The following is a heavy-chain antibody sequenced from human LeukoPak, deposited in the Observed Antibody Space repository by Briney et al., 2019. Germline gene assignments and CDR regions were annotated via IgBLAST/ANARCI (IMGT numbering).Heavy chain of an antibody. J-gene: IGHJ4*02. D-gene: IGHD3-22*01. CDR3: AKADPMINQHYFDY. CDR2: MEYDGSNK. Sequence: GGSLRLSCAASGFTFSTYGMHWVRQAPGKGLEWVSFMEYDGSNKYYADSVKGRFTISRDNSKNTLYLQMNSLRPEDTAVYYCAKADPMINQHYFDYWGQGTLVTVSS. V-gene: IGHV3-30*02. CDR1: GFTFSTYG.